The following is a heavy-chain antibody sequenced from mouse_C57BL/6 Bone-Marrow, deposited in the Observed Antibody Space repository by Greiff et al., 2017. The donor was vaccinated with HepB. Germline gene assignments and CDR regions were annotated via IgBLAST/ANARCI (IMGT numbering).Heavy chain of an antibody. CDR2: IDPSDSYT. V-gene: IGHV1-69*01. Sequence: QVQLQQPGAELVKPGASVKLSCKASGYTFTSYWMHWVKQRPGQGLEWIGEIDPSDSYTNYNQKFKGKSTLTVDKSSSTAYMQLSSLTSEDSAVYYCARTRRSFDYWGQGTTLTVSS. CDR3: ARTRRSFDY. CDR1: GYTFTSYW. J-gene: IGHJ2*01.